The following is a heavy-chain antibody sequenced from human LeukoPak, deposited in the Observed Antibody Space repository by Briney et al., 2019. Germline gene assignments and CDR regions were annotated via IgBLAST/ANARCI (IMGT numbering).Heavy chain of an antibody. D-gene: IGHD3-22*01. CDR1: GGSISSYY. Sequence: SETLSLTCTVSGGSISSYYWSWIRQPPGKGLEWIGYIYYSGSTNYNPSLKSRVTISVDTSKNQFSLKLSSATAADTAVYYSARVPYDYYSSGGGNYYYYYMDVWGKGTTVTVSS. J-gene: IGHJ6*03. V-gene: IGHV4-59*01. CDR2: IYYSGST. CDR3: ARVPYDYYSSGGGNYYYYYMDV.